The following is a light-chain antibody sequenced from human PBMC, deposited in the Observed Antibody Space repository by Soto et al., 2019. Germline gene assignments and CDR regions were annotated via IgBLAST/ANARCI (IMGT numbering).Light chain of an antibody. CDR2: EGS. Sequence: QSVLTQPASVSGSPGQSITISCTGTSSDVGSYRFVSWYQQHPGKAPTLMIYEGSERPSGVSDRFSGSKSGNTASLTISGLQAEDEADYYCSSHTISSALQVFGTGTKVTVL. CDR1: SSDVGSYRF. V-gene: IGLV2-14*02. J-gene: IGLJ1*01. CDR3: SSHTISSALQV.